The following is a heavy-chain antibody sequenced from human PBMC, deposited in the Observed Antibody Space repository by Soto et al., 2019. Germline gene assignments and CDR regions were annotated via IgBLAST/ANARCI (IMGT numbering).Heavy chain of an antibody. V-gene: IGHV1-69*13. CDR1: GGTFSSYA. CDR2: IIPIFGTA. D-gene: IGHD1-1*01. J-gene: IGHJ4*02. Sequence: SVKVSCKASGGTFSSYAISWVRQAPGQGLEWMGGIIPIFGTANYAQKFQGRVTITADESTSTAYMELSSLRSEDTAVYYCARDKGTGTKNFDYSGQGPLVTVSS. CDR3: ARDKGTGTKNFDY.